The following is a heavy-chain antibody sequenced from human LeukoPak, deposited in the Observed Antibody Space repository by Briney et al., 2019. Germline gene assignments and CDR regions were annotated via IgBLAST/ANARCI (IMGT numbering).Heavy chain of an antibody. CDR1: GFTFSSYG. V-gene: IGHV3-23*01. J-gene: IGHJ4*02. Sequence: GGSLRLSCAASGFTFSSYGMSWVRQAPGKGLEWVSSISGSGGSTYYADSVKGRFTISRDNSKNTLYLQMNSLRDEDTAVYYCAKSSYYDASGYYREYYFDYWGQGTLVTVSS. D-gene: IGHD3-22*01. CDR2: ISGSGGST. CDR3: AKSSYYDASGYYREYYFDY.